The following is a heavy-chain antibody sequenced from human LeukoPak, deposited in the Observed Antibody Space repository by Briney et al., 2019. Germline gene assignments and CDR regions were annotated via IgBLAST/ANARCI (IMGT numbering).Heavy chain of an antibody. CDR2: MKGTGET. J-gene: IGHJ4*02. D-gene: IGHD1-14*01. CDR3: ARASWVSTTDAVR. Sequence: GGSLRLSCAASGLRFTTFAMSWVRQGPARGLEWVSSMKGTGETFYADSVKGRFTLSRDSSRNTVHLQLNNLRVEDRAIYYCARASWVSTTDAVRWGQGTLVTVSS. CDR1: GLRFTTFA. V-gene: IGHV3-23*01.